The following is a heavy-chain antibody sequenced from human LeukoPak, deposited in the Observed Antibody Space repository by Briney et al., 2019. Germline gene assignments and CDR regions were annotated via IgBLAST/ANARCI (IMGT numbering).Heavy chain of an antibody. V-gene: IGHV3-48*02. CDR2: ITSDSSAM. CDR3: VRDLLWAFDI. CDR1: GFTFSPYS. Sequence: GGSLRLSCVASGFTFSPYSINWIRQAPGKGLEWISHITSDSSAMSYADSVKGRFTISRDNAKNSLYLHMNSLSDEDTAMYFCVRDLLWAFDIWGQGTMVTVSS. J-gene: IGHJ3*02. D-gene: IGHD2-21*01.